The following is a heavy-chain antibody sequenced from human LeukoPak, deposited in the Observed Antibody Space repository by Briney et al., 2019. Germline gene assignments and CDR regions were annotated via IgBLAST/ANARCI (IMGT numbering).Heavy chain of an antibody. CDR3: ARVDRRTTLSNTPDY. Sequence: ASVKVSCKASGYTFTSYGISWVRQAPGQGLEWMGWISAYNGKTNYAQKLQGRGTMTTDTSTSTAYMELRSLKSDDTAVYYCARVDRRTTLSNTPDYWGQGTLVTVSS. D-gene: IGHD1/OR15-1a*01. J-gene: IGHJ4*02. V-gene: IGHV1-18*01. CDR1: GYTFTSYG. CDR2: ISAYNGKT.